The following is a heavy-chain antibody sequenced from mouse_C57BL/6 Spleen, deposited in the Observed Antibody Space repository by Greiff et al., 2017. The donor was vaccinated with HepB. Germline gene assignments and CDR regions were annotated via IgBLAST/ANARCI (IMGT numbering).Heavy chain of an antibody. CDR3: AVLLRNFDY. J-gene: IGHJ2*01. D-gene: IGHD1-1*01. CDR2: INPNNGGT. V-gene: IGHV1-26*01. Sequence: EVQPQQSGPELVKPGASVKISCKASGYTFTDYYMNWVKQSHGKSLEWIGDINPNNGGTSYNQKFKGKATLTVDKSSSTAYMELRSLTSEDSAVYYCAVLLRNFDYWGQGTTLTVSS. CDR1: GYTFTDYY.